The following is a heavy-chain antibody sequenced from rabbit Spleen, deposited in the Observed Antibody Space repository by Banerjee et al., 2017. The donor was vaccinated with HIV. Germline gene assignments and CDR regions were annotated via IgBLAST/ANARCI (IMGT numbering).Heavy chain of an antibody. CDR2: IGTSSSGNT. J-gene: IGHJ4*01. Sequence: QSLEESGGDLVKPGASLTLTCTASGFSFSGGYYMCWVRQAPGKGLEWIACIGTSSSGNTYYASWAKGRFTISKTSSTTVTLQMTSLTAADTATYFCARRASGSGYYMGINLWGPGTLVTVS. CDR3: ARRASGSGYYMGINL. V-gene: IGHV1S40*01. CDR1: GFSFSGGYY. D-gene: IGHD1-1*01.